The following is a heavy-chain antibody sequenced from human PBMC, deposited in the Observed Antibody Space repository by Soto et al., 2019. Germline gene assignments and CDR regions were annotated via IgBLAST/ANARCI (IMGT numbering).Heavy chain of an antibody. V-gene: IGHV3-23*01. CDR3: AKPYGPLAFDY. CDR1: GFTSTLFA. J-gene: IGHJ4*02. D-gene: IGHD3-10*01. CDR2: VKSTGEK. Sequence: GGSLRLSCAASGFTSTLFAMSWVRQAPGKGLEWVSTVKSTGEKYYADSVKGRFTISRDNSKNTLYLQMNGLRVEDTAVYYCAKPYGPLAFDYWGQGTPVTVSS.